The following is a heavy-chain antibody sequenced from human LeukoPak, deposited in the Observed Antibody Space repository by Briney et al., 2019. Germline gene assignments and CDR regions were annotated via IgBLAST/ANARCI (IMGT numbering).Heavy chain of an antibody. CDR3: ARDPYASGWPDY. CDR2: ISYDGSNK. Sequence: SGGSLRLSCAASGFTFSSYAMHWVRQAPGKGLEWVAVISYDGSNKYYADSVKGRFTISRDNSKNTLYLQMNSLRAEDTAVYYCARDPYASGWPDYWGQGTLVTVSS. V-gene: IGHV3-30*04. CDR1: GFTFSSYA. J-gene: IGHJ4*02. D-gene: IGHD6-19*01.